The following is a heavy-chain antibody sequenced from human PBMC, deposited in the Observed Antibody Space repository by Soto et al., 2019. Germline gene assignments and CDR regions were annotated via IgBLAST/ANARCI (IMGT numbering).Heavy chain of an antibody. D-gene: IGHD3-9*01. J-gene: IGHJ5*02. Sequence: SQTLSLTCSIYSGSLSGLYWSWIRKPPGKGLEWIGEITYSGNTNYSPSLRSRVTISADTSENKFSLTLKSVTAADTAVYFCARDFERSAIAPWGQGTSVTVSS. CDR1: SGSLSGLY. CDR2: ITYSGNT. CDR3: ARDFERSAIAP. V-gene: IGHV4-34*09.